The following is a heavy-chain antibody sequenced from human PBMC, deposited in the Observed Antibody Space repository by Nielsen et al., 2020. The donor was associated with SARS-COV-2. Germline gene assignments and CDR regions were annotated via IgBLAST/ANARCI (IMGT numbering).Heavy chain of an antibody. Sequence: GSLRLSCAASGFTFSTYGMHWVRQAPGKGLEWVAAISYDGSNKYYVDSVKGRFTISRDNSKNTLYLQMSSLREEDTAVYYCARDWTAIVVVPSGGVDYWGQGTLVTVSS. D-gene: IGHD2-15*01. CDR2: ISYDGSNK. J-gene: IGHJ4*02. CDR1: GFTFSTYG. CDR3: ARDWTAIVVVPSGGVDY. V-gene: IGHV3-33*05.